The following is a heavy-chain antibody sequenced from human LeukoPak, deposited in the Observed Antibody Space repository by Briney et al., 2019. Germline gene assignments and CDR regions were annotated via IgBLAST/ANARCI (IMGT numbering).Heavy chain of an antibody. CDR1: GYTFTSYG. CDR2: ISGYNGKT. D-gene: IGHD2-15*01. V-gene: IGHV1-18*01. J-gene: IGHJ5*02. CDR3: ARAGGVVDNWFDP. Sequence: GASVKVSCKASGYTFTSYGISWVRQAPGQGLEWMGWISGYNGKTKYAQKLQDRVTMTTDTSTTTAYMELRSLTSDDTAVYYCARAGGVVDNWFDPWGQGTLVTVSS.